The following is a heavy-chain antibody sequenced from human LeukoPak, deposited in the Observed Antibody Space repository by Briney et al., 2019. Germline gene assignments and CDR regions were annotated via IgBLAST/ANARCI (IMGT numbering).Heavy chain of an antibody. J-gene: IGHJ4*02. CDR2: ISYDGSNK. V-gene: IGHV3-30-3*01. D-gene: IGHD1-26*01. Sequence: GGSLRLSCAASGFAFSSYAMDWVRQAPGKGLEWVAVISYDGSNKYYADSAKGRFTISRDNSKNTLYLQMNSLRAEDTAVYYCATTTLGGSYPFDYWGQGTLVTVSS. CDR1: GFAFSSYA. CDR3: ATTTLGGSYPFDY.